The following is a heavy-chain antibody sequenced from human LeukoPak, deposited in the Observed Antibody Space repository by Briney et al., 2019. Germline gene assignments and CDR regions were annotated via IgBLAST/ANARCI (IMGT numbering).Heavy chain of an antibody. V-gene: IGHV4-59*12. D-gene: IGHD3-16*02. CDR1: GVSISSYY. Sequence: SETLSLTCTVAGVSISSYYWSWIRQPPGKGLEWIGYIYYSGSTNYNPSLRSRVTISVDTSKNQFSLKLSSVTAADTAVYYCARGHHGDYVWGSYRPLDYWGQGTLVTVSS. CDR3: ARGHHGDYVWGSYRPLDY. J-gene: IGHJ4*02. CDR2: IYYSGST.